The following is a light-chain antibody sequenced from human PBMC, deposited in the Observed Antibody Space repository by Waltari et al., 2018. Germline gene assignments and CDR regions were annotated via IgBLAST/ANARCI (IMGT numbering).Light chain of an antibody. CDR2: HVS. CDR3: MQGSHWPPWT. Sequence: DVVLTQSPLSLSFTLGQSASISCWSRQALVYSDGNIFLNWFHQKAGQSPRRLIYHVSNRDSGVPDRFSGSGSGTDFTLKISKVEAEDVGVYFCMQGSHWPPWTFGQGTKVEIK. CDR1: QALVYSDGNIF. V-gene: IGKV2-30*01. J-gene: IGKJ1*01.